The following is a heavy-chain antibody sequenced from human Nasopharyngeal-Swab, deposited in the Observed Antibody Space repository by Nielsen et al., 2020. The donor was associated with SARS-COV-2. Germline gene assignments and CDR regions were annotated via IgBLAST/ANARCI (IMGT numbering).Heavy chain of an antibody. CDR3: ARTTVTTDPGDY. J-gene: IGHJ4*02. Sequence: GESLKISCAASGFTFRNYAMSWVRQAPGKGLEWISAISGLGGSTYYADSVKGRFTISRDNSKNMLYLQMNSLRAEDTAVYFCARTTVTTDPGDYWGQGTLVTVSS. V-gene: IGHV3-23*01. CDR2: ISGLGGST. D-gene: IGHD4-17*01. CDR1: GFTFRNYA.